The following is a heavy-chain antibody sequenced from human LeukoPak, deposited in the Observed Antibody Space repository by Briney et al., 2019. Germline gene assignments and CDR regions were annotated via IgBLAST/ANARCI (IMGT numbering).Heavy chain of an antibody. J-gene: IGHJ6*02. D-gene: IGHD3-16*01. CDR2: ITSSSSYT. CDR1: GFTFSDYY. V-gene: IGHV3-11*03. CDR3: ASHMGADYYYGMDV. Sequence: GGSLRLSCAASGFTFSDYYMSWIRQAPGKGLEWVSYITSSSSYTNYADSVKGRFTISRDNAKNSLYLQMNRLRAEDTAEYYCASHMGADYYYGMDVWGQGTTVTVSS.